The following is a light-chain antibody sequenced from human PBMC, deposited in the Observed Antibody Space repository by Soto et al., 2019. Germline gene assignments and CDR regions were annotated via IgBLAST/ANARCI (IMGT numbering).Light chain of an antibody. J-gene: IGLJ1*01. Sequence: QSPMPQPASVSGSPGQSITISCPGTSEDVGGYDYVSWYQHHPGKAPKLMISEVSNRPSGLSNRFSGSKSGSTASLTISGLQAEEEADYYCSSYTSRSTIVFGSGTKVTVL. CDR3: SSYTSRSTIV. CDR1: SEDVGGYDY. CDR2: EVS. V-gene: IGLV2-14*01.